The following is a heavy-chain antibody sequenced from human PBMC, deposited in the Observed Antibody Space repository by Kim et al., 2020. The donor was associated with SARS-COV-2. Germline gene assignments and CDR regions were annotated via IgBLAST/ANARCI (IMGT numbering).Heavy chain of an antibody. D-gene: IGHD3-3*01. CDR1: GFTFSSYW. CDR3: ARGGKYDFWSGYSPRSLWGSDYYPCGMNV. V-gene: IGHV3-74*01. J-gene: IGHJ6*02. CDR2: INSDGSST. Sequence: GGSLRLSCAASGFTFSSYWMHWVRQAPGKGLVWVSRINSDGSSTSYADSVKGRFTISRDNAKNTLYLQMNSLRAEDTAVYYCARGGKYDFWSGYSPRSLWGSDYYPCGMNVWGQGTTVTVSS.